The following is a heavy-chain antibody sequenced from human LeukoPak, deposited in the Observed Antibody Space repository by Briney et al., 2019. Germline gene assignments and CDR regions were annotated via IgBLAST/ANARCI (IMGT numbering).Heavy chain of an antibody. CDR3: ARVVWELLQVGYYYYMDV. V-gene: IGHV4-39*07. Sequence: SETLSLTCTVSGGSISSSSYYWGWIRQPPGKGLEWIGSIYYSGSTYYNPSLKSRVTISVDTSKNQFSLKLSSVTAADTAVYYCARVVWELLQVGYYYYMDVWGKGTTVTVSS. J-gene: IGHJ6*03. D-gene: IGHD1-26*01. CDR1: GGSISSSSYY. CDR2: IYYSGST.